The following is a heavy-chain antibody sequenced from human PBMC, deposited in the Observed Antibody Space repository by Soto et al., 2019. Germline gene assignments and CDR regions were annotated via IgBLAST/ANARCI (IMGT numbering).Heavy chain of an antibody. CDR2: MNPNSGNT. D-gene: IGHD3-3*01. J-gene: IGHJ4*02. CDR3: ARNYYDFWSGEYYFDY. V-gene: IGHV1-8*01. CDR1: GYTFTSYD. Sequence: ASVKVSCKASGYTFTSYDINWVRQATGQGLEWMGWMNPNSGNTGYAQKFQGRVTMTRNTSISTAYMELSSLRSEDTAVYYCARNYYDFWSGEYYFDYWGQGTLVTVSS.